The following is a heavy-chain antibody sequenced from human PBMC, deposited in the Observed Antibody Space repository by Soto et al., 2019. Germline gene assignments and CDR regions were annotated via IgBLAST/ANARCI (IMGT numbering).Heavy chain of an antibody. V-gene: IGHV3-21*01. CDR2: ISSSSSYI. CDR3: ARDNDIVETDAFDI. D-gene: IGHD5-12*01. Sequence: PGGSLRLSCAASGFTFSSYSMNWVRQAPGEGLEWVSSISSSSSYIYYADSVKGRFTISRDNAKNSLYLQMNSLRAEDTAVYYCARDNDIVETDAFDIWAKGQWSPSPQ. CDR1: GFTFSSYS. J-gene: IGHJ3*02.